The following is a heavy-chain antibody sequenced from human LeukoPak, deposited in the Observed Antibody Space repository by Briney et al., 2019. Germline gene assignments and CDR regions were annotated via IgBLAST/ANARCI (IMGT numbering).Heavy chain of an antibody. CDR3: AKDTYYYGSGRDPHLDY. Sequence: PGGSLKLSCAASGFTFSSYAMSWVRQAPGKGLEWVSAISGSGGSTYYADSVKGRFTISRDNSKNTLHLQMNSLRAEDTAVYYCAKDTYYYGSGRDPHLDYWGQGTLVTVSS. CDR1: GFTFSSYA. J-gene: IGHJ4*02. V-gene: IGHV3-23*01. D-gene: IGHD3-10*01. CDR2: ISGSGGST.